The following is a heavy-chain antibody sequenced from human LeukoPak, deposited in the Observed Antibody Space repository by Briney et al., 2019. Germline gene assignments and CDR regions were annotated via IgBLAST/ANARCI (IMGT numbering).Heavy chain of an antibody. D-gene: IGHD3-22*01. CDR2: IIPIFGTA. Sequence: GASVKVSCKASGGTFSSYAISWVRQAPGQGLEWMGGIIPIFGTASYAQKFQGRVTITADESTSTAYMELSSLRSEDTAVYYCARGPYYDSSGYYPFSVWGQGTLVTVSS. J-gene: IGHJ4*02. CDR3: ARGPYYDSSGYYPFSV. V-gene: IGHV1-69*13. CDR1: GGTFSSYA.